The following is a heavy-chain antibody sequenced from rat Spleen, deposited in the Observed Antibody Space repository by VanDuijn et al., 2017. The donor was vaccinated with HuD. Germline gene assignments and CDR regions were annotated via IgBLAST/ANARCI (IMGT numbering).Heavy chain of an antibody. CDR1: GFSLTSYN. D-gene: IGHD1-10*01. V-gene: IGHV2-41*01. J-gene: IGHJ3*01. Sequence: QVQLKESGPGLVQPSQTLSLTCTVSGFSLTSYNVHWVRQSTGKGLEWMGVIWNTGGTRYNSAHKSRLSISKDTSKRQVLLKVNSLQTEDSATYYCARDKGGQLRGFAYWGQGTLVTVSS. CDR3: ARDKGGQLRGFAY. CDR2: IWNTGGT.